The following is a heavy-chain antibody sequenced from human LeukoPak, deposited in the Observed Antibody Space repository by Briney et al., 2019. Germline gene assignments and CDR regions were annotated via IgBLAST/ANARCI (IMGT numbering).Heavy chain of an antibody. CDR2: IWYDGSNK. CDR1: GFTFSSYG. Sequence: GRSLRLSCAASGFTFSSYGMHWVRQAPGKGLEWVAVIWYDGSNKYYADSVKGRFTISRDSSKNTLYLQMNSLRAEDTAVYYCARGRYDSSGYLDYWGQGTLVTVSS. CDR3: ARGRYDSSGYLDY. V-gene: IGHV3-33*01. J-gene: IGHJ4*02. D-gene: IGHD3-22*01.